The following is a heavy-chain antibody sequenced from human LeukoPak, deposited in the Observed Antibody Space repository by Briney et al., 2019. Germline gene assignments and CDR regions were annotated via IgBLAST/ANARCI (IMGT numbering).Heavy chain of an antibody. V-gene: IGHV5-51*03. D-gene: IGHD4-17*01. CDR1: GYSFTSYW. CDR3: ARGSDYAKY. J-gene: IGHJ4*02. CDR2: IFPSDSET. Sequence: GESLKIPCKGSGYSFTSYWVAWVRQMPGKGREWMGIIFPSDSETRYSPSFQGQVTISADKSISTAYVQWSNLKASDTAMYYCARGSDYAKYWGQGTLVTVSS.